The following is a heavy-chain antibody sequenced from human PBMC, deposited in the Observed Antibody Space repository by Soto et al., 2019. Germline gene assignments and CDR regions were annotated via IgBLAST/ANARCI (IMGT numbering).Heavy chain of an antibody. CDR1: GFTFSSYA. V-gene: IGHV3-23*01. D-gene: IGHD6-6*01. Sequence: VGSLRLSCAASGFTFSSYAMSWVRQAPGKGLERVSVISGSDDSTYYADSVKGRFTISRDNSKNTLYLQMNSLRAEDTAVYYCAKRSRSSTFDYWGQGTLVTVSS. CDR2: ISGSDDST. CDR3: AKRSRSSTFDY. J-gene: IGHJ4*02.